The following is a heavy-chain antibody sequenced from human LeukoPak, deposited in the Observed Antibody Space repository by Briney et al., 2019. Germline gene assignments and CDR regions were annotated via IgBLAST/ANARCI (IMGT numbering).Heavy chain of an antibody. D-gene: IGHD2-2*01. CDR1: GYTFTGYY. J-gene: IGHJ5*02. V-gene: IGHV1-18*04. Sequence: GASVKVSCKASGYTFTGYYMHWVRQAPGQGLEWMGWISAYNGNTNYAQKLQGRVTMTTDTSTSTAYMELRSLRSDDTAVYYCARDLKVVPAAMWFDPWGQGTLVTVSS. CDR3: ARDLKVVPAAMWFDP. CDR2: ISAYNGNT.